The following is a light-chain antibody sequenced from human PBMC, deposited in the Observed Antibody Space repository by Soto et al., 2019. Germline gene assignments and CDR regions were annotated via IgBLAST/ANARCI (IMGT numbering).Light chain of an antibody. J-gene: IGKJ2*02. CDR1: QSVSSY. CDR3: QQRRAWRT. CDR2: DAS. Sequence: EIVLTQSPATLSLSPGERATLSCRASQSVSSYLAWYQQKPGQAPRLLIYDASNRATGIPARFSGSGSGTDFTLSIMSLEPDEVEFYYWQQRRAWRTFGQGTKLDIK. V-gene: IGKV3-11*01.